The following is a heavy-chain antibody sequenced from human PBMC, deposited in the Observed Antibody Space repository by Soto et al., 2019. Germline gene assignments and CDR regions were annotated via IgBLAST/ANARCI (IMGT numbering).Heavy chain of an antibody. D-gene: IGHD6-19*01. CDR3: AKGDISVGWYDPLPYDY. CDR2: ISGSGGST. Sequence: GGSLRLSCAASGYTFCIYAVGGVRKAPGKGLAWVSAISGSGGSTYYADSVKGRFTISRDNSKNTLYLQMNSLRAEDTAVYYCAKGDISVGWYDPLPYDYWGQGTLVTVSS. V-gene: IGHV3-23*01. CDR1: GYTFCIYA. J-gene: IGHJ4*02.